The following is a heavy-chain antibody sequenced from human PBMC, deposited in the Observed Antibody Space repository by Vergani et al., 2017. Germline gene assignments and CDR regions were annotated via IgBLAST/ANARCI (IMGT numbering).Heavy chain of an antibody. J-gene: IGHJ6*03. CDR1: GGSFSGYY. Sequence: QVQLQQWGAGLLKPSETLSLTCAVYGGSFSGYYWSWIRQPPGKGLEWIGEINHSGSTNYNPSLKSRATISVDTAKNQFSLKLSSVTDADTTVYYCARGIVVVPAAIRWAYYDMDVWGKGTTVTVSS. D-gene: IGHD2-2*01. V-gene: IGHV4-34*01. CDR3: ARGIVVVPAAIRWAYYDMDV. CDR2: INHSGST.